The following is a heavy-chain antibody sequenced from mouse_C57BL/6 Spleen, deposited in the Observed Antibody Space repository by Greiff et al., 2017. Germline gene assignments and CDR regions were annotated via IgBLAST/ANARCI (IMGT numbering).Heavy chain of an antibody. CDR1: GYSFTGYY. Sequence: VQLQQSGPELVKPGASVKISCTASGYSFTGYYMNWVKQSPEKSLEWIGEINPSTGGTTYNQKFKAKATLTVDKSSSTAYMQLKSLTSEDSAVYYCARRGLITTVVAPDYWGQGTTRTVSS. D-gene: IGHD1-1*01. V-gene: IGHV1-42*01. CDR3: ARRGLITTVVAPDY. J-gene: IGHJ2*01. CDR2: INPSTGGT.